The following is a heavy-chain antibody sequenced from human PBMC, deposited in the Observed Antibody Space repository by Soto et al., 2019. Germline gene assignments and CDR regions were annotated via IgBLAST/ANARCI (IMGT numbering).Heavy chain of an antibody. CDR3: ARVRPTDYVGNYNNGMDV. CDR2: IIPIFNTA. J-gene: IGHJ6*02. Sequence: QAQLVQSGAEVKKPGSSVKVSCKASGGTFNYDAITWVRQAPGQGLEWMGGIIPIFNTANYAQKFQGRVTITADESTSTAYMELTSLRSEDTALYYCARVRPTDYVGNYNNGMDVWGQGTTVTVSS. V-gene: IGHV1-69*01. CDR1: GGTFNYDA. D-gene: IGHD4-17*01.